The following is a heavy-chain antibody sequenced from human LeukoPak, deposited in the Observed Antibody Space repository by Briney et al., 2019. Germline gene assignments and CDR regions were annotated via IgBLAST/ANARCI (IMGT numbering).Heavy chain of an antibody. Sequence: ASVKVSCKASGGTFSSYAISWVRQAPGQGLEWMGGIIPIFGTANYAQKFQGRVTITADESTSTAYMELSSLRSEDTAVYYCARDSAPDPLAVAPTGYWGQGTLVTVSS. CDR2: IIPIFGTA. CDR1: GGTFSSYA. V-gene: IGHV1-69*13. D-gene: IGHD6-19*01. J-gene: IGHJ4*02. CDR3: ARDSAPDPLAVAPTGY.